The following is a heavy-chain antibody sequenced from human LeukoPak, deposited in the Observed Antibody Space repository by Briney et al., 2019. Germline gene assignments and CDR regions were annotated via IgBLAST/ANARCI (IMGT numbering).Heavy chain of an antibody. J-gene: IGHJ4*02. CDR2: ISNDGRKT. CDR3: ARDLVYSDSFDY. CDR1: GFTFSTYG. V-gene: IGHV3-30*04. D-gene: IGHD5-18*01. Sequence: GRSLRLSCAASGFTFSTYGMHWVRQAPGKGLEWVTVISNDGRKTYYADSVKGRFTISRDNSKNTLYLQMNSLRAEDTAVYYCARDLVYSDSFDYWGQGTLVTVSS.